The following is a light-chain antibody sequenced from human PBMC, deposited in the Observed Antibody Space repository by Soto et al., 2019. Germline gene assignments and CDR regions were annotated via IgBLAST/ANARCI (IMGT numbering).Light chain of an antibody. CDR1: QSVNSN. J-gene: IGKJ1*01. CDR2: GAS. CDR3: PQYGSSPWT. Sequence: EIVMTQSPATLSVSPGERATLSCRASQSVNSNLAWYQQKLGQAPRVLIYGASSRATGIPDRFSGSGSGTDFTLTISRLEPEDFAVYYCPQYGSSPWTFGQGTKVDIK. V-gene: IGKV3-20*01.